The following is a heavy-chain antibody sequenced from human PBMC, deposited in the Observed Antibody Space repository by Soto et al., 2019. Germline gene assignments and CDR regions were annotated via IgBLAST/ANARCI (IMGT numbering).Heavy chain of an antibody. Sequence: EVQLVESGGGLVKPGGSLRLSCAASGFTFSSYSMNWVRQAPGKGLEWVSSISSSSSYIYYADSVKGRFTISRDNAKNSLYLQMNSLRAEDTAVYYCARAGLVTAIPDYWGQGTLVTVSS. D-gene: IGHD2-21*02. J-gene: IGHJ4*02. V-gene: IGHV3-21*01. CDR1: GFTFSSYS. CDR2: ISSSSSYI. CDR3: ARAGLVTAIPDY.